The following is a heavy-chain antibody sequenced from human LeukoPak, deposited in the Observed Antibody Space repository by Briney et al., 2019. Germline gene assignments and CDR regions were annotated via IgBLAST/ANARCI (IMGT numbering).Heavy chain of an antibody. J-gene: IGHJ4*02. V-gene: IGHV1-2*04. CDR3: ARDRIVGRYCSGGSCPGDY. D-gene: IGHD2-15*01. CDR2: INPNSGGT. Sequence: GASVKVSCKASGYTFTGYYMHWVRQAPGQGLEWMGWINPNSGGTNYAQKFQGWVTMTRDTSISTAYMELSRLRSDDTAVYYCARDRIVGRYCSGGSCPGDYWGQGTLVTVSS. CDR1: GYTFTGYY.